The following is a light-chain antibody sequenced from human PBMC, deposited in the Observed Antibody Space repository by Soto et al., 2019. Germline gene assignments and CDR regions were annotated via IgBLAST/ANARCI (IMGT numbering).Light chain of an antibody. J-gene: IGLJ1*01. CDR3: TSYAINITRYI. CDR1: SSDVGGYNY. CDR2: DVT. Sequence: QSALTQPASVSGSPGQSITISCTGTSSDVGGYNYVSWYQQHPGKAPKLLIYDVTNWPSGVSDRFSGSKSGNTASLTISGLQDEDEADYYCTSYAINITRYIFGTGTKLTVL. V-gene: IGLV2-14*01.